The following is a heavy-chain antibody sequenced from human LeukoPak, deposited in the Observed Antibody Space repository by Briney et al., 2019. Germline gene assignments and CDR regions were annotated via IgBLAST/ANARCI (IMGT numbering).Heavy chain of an antibody. Sequence: SETLSLTCTVSGGSISSSSYYWGWIRQPPGKGLEWIGSIYHSGSTYYNPSLKSRVTISVDTSKNQFSLKLSSVTAADTAVYYCASELLWFGELLSNNFDYWGQGTLVTVSS. CDR2: IYHSGST. CDR3: ASELLWFGELLSNNFDY. J-gene: IGHJ4*02. D-gene: IGHD3-10*01. V-gene: IGHV4-39*01. CDR1: GGSISSSSYY.